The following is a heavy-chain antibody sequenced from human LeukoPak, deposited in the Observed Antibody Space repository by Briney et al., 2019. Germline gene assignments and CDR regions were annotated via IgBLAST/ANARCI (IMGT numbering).Heavy chain of an antibody. Sequence: GGSLRLSCAASGFTFSIYAMSWVCQAPGKGLEWVSVISGSDGSTYYADSVKGRFTISRDNSKNTLYLQMNSLRAEDTAVYYCAKDPTPDILTGGWDQGTLVTVSS. V-gene: IGHV3-23*01. CDR2: ISGSDGST. J-gene: IGHJ4*02. CDR1: GFTFSIYA. D-gene: IGHD3-9*01. CDR3: AKDPTPDILTGG.